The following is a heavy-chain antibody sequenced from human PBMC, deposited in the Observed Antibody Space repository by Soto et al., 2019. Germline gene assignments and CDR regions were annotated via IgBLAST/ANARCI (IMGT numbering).Heavy chain of an antibody. CDR1: GGSFSGYY. Sequence: SETLSLTCAVYGGSFSGYYWSWIRQTPGKGLEWIGEINHSGSTNYNPSLKSRVTISVDTSKNQFSLKLSSVTAADTAVYYCARVPGAYDILTGLYYYYGMDVWGQGTTVTVSS. CDR3: ARVPGAYDILTGLYYYYGMDV. V-gene: IGHV4-34*01. CDR2: INHSGST. J-gene: IGHJ6*02. D-gene: IGHD3-9*01.